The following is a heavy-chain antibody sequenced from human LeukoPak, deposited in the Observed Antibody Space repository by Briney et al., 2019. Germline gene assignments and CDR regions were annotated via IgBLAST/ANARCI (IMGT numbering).Heavy chain of an antibody. V-gene: IGHV3-23*01. J-gene: IGHJ4*02. CDR2: ISGSGGST. CDR1: GFTFSSYA. CDR3: ARAIGGYSYGY. D-gene: IGHD5-18*01. Sequence: GGSLRLSCAASGFTFSSYAMSWVRQAPGKGLEWVSAISGSGGSTYYADSVKGLFTISRDNSKNTLYLQMNSLRAEDTALYYCARAIGGYSYGYWGQGTLLTVSS.